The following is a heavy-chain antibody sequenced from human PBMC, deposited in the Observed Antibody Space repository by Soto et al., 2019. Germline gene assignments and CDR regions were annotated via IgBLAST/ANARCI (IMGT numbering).Heavy chain of an antibody. D-gene: IGHD3-10*01. V-gene: IGHV4-39*01. Sequence: SETLSLTCTVSGDSISTPTYYWGWTRQPPGKGLEWIGSIFYSGSTYYNPSLKSRVTISVDTSKNQFSLKLSSVTAADTAIYYCARRMVRGSPRNHYFDYWDQGTLVTVSS. CDR1: GDSISTPTYY. CDR2: IFYSGST. CDR3: ARRMVRGSPRNHYFDY. J-gene: IGHJ4*02.